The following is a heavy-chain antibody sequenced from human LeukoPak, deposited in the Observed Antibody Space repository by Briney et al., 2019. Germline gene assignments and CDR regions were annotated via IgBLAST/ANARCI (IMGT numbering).Heavy chain of an antibody. CDR1: GYRFTDYW. Sequence: PGESLKISCKGSGYRFTDYWIGWVRQMPGKGLEWMGIIWPGDSNTRYSPSFQGQVTISADRSISTAYLQWNSLKASDTAMYYYARHVTTVTTSWFDPWGQGTLVTVSS. CDR2: IWPGDSNT. D-gene: IGHD4-11*01. V-gene: IGHV5-51*01. CDR3: ARHVTTVTTSWFDP. J-gene: IGHJ5*02.